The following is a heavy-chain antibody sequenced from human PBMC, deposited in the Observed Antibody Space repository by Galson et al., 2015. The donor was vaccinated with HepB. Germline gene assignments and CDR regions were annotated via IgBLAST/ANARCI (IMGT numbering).Heavy chain of an antibody. J-gene: IGHJ4*02. V-gene: IGHV3-23*01. CDR1: GFTFSSYA. CDR3: AKDMLRGSIIGTIDY. CDR2: ISGSGGST. Sequence: SLRLSCAASGFTFSSYAMSWVRQAPGKGLEWVSAISGSGGSTYYADSVKGRFTISRDNSKNTLYLQMNSLRAEDTAVYYCAKDMLRGSIIGTIDYWGQGTLVTVSS. D-gene: IGHD3-10*01.